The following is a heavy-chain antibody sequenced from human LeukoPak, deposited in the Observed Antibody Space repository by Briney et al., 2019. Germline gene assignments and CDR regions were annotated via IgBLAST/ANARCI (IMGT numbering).Heavy chain of an antibody. V-gene: IGHV3-11*01. J-gene: IGHJ4*02. Sequence: GGSLRLSCAASGFSISDYYMSWIRQSPGKGPEWISYVTSSGSSTKYADSVKGRFTISRDNAKNSVASQMNSLRAEDTAVYYCTRERRGSYYAFESWGQGTLVTVSS. CDR3: TRERRGSYYAFES. D-gene: IGHD3-10*01. CDR2: VTSSGSST. CDR1: GFSISDYY.